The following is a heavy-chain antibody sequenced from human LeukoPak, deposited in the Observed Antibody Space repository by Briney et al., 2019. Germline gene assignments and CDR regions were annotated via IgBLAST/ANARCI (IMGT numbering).Heavy chain of an antibody. D-gene: IGHD5-12*01. CDR1: GGSISSHY. CDR3: ARGPLGSGYTYSDY. V-gene: IGHV4-59*11. CDR2: IYYTGNT. Sequence: SETLSLTCTVSGGSISSHYWSWIRQPPGKGLEWIGYIYYTGNTNHNPSLKSQVTISVDTSKNQISLKLYSVTAADTAVYYCARGPLGSGYTYSDYWGQGTLVTVSS. J-gene: IGHJ4*02.